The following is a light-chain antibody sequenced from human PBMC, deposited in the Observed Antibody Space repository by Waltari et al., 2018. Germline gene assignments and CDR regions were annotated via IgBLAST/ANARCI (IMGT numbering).Light chain of an antibody. V-gene: IGKV1-5*03. CDR1: QSISSG. Sequence: DLQMTQSPSTLSASVGDTVTITCRASQSISSGLAWYQQKPGKAPKLLIYKAASLESGVPSRFSGSGSGTEFTLTISSLQPDDFATYYCQQYNSYSRAFGQGTKVEIK. CDR3: QQYNSYSRA. J-gene: IGKJ1*01. CDR2: KAA.